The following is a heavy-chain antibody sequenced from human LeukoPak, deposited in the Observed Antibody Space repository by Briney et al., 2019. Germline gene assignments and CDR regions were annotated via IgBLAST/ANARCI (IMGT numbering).Heavy chain of an antibody. J-gene: IGHJ5*02. Sequence: PGGSLRLSXVGSGFNFNTYGMNWVCQAPRKGLEWISYISGNSYVVHYGESVRGRFTISRDNAKNSLFLQMSNLRAEDTADYYCARDLVSTLASWGKGTLVTVSS. D-gene: IGHD2/OR15-2a*01. CDR2: ISGNSYVV. CDR1: GFNFNTYG. V-gene: IGHV3-48*01. CDR3: ARDLVSTLAS.